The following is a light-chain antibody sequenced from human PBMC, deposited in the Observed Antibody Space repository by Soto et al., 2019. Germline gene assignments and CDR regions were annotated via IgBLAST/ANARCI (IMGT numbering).Light chain of an antibody. CDR1: NNINTW. CDR3: QQCDSYSWT. Sequence: DIQMTQSPSTLSASVGDRVTITCRASNNINTWVAWYQQKPGKAPKLLIYDASSLESGVPSRVSGSGSGTEFTLTISSLQPDDFGTYYCQQCDSYSWTFGQGTKVDI. CDR2: DAS. J-gene: IGKJ1*01. V-gene: IGKV1-5*01.